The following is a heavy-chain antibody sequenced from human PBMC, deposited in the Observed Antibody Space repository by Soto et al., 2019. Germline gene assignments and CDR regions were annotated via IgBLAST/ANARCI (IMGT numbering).Heavy chain of an antibody. CDR1: GYFFTSYG. Sequence: QVQLVQSGGEVVQPGASVKVSCKASGYFFTSYGITWVRQAPGQGLEWMGWISPYNGNTKYAQSFQGRVTMTTDTSTYTAYMELRSLRSDDQAVYYCARDFGSDLSAPGAVFDYWGQGTVVTVSS. D-gene: IGHD3-3*01. CDR2: ISPYNGNT. J-gene: IGHJ4*02. CDR3: ARDFGSDLSAPGAVFDY. V-gene: IGHV1-18*04.